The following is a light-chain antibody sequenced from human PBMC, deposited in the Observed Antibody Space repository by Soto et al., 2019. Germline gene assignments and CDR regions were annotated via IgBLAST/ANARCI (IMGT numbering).Light chain of an antibody. CDR1: QGMSNY. Sequence: DIQMTQSPSSLSASVGDGVTITCRASQGMSNYLAWYQQKPGKVPKLLIYAASTLQSGVPSRFSGSGSGTDFTLTISSLQPEDVATYYCQKYNSAPRWTFGQGTKVEIK. CDR2: AAS. J-gene: IGKJ1*01. V-gene: IGKV1-27*01. CDR3: QKYNSAPRWT.